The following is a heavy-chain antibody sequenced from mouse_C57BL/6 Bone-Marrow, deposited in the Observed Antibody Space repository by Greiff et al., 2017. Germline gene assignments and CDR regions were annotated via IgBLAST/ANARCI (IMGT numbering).Heavy chain of an antibody. Sequence: QVQLQQSGPELVKPGASVKLSCKASGYTFTSYDINWVKQRPGQGLEWIGWIYPRDGSTKYNEKFKGKATLTVDTSSSTAYMELHSLTSEDSAVYFCARCAYGSSRYWFAYWGQGTLVTVSA. CDR3: ARCAYGSSRYWFAY. V-gene: IGHV1-85*01. CDR2: IYPRDGST. J-gene: IGHJ3*01. D-gene: IGHD1-1*01. CDR1: GYTFTSYD.